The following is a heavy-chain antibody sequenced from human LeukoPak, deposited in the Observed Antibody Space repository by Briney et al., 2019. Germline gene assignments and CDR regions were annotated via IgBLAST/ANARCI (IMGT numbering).Heavy chain of an antibody. CDR3: AKAQGAWYYFDS. V-gene: IGHV3-53*01. J-gene: IGHJ4*02. Sequence: PGGSLRLSCAASGFTVSSNYMSWVRQAPGKGLEWVSVFTTGANYTYYADSVKGRFTMTRDNSKNTIFLQLNNVRADDTAVYFCAKAQGAWYYFDSWGQGTLVTVSS. CDR1: GFTVSSNY. CDR2: FTTGANYT. D-gene: IGHD6-13*01.